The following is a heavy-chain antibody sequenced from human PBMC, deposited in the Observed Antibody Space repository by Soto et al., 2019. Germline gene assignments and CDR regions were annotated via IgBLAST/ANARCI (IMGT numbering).Heavy chain of an antibody. J-gene: IGHJ4*02. D-gene: IGHD3-22*01. CDR2: IWSDEINK. Sequence: QVQLVESGGGVVQPGRSLRLSCAASGFTFSSSGMHWVRQAPGKGLEWVAVIWSDEINKHYADYVEDRFTISRENSKNTLYLQMNSLRAEDTAVYYCASYDGGGHYYYWGQGTLVIVSS. CDR3: ASYDGGGHYYY. CDR1: GFTFSSSG. V-gene: IGHV3-33*03.